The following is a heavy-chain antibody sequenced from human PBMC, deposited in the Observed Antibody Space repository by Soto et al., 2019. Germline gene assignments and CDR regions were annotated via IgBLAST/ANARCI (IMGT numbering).Heavy chain of an antibody. V-gene: IGHV5-51*01. J-gene: IGHJ6*02. Sequence: GESLKISCKGSGYSFTSYWIGWVRQMPGKGLEWMGIIYPGDSDTRYSPSFQAQVTISADKSISTAYLQWSSLTASDTAMYYCARYNSTPYCSSTSCYAYYYYVMDFRGQGISVTVSS. CDR2: IYPGDSDT. CDR3: ARYNSTPYCSSTSCYAYYYYVMDF. D-gene: IGHD2-2*01. CDR1: GYSFTSYW.